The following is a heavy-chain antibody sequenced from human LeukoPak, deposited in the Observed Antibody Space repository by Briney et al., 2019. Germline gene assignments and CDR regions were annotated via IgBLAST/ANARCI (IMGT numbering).Heavy chain of an antibody. V-gene: IGHV3-11*01. CDR3: ARDSGGPSGWSAFDY. CDR2: ISSSGSTI. J-gene: IGHJ4*02. CDR1: GFTFSDHY. D-gene: IGHD6-19*01. Sequence: GGSLRLPCAASGFTFSDHYMSWIRQAPGKGLEWVSYISSSGSTIYYADSVKGRFTISRDNAKNSLYLQMNSLRAEDTAVYYCARDSGGPSGWSAFDYWGQGTLVTVSS.